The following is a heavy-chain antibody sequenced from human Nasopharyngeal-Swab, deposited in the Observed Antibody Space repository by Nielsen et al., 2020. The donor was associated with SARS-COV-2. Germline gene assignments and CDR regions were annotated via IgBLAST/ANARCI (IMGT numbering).Heavy chain of an antibody. Sequence: WVRQAPGQGLEWMGWISAYNGNTNYAQKLQGRVTMTRDTSTSTVYMELSSLRSEDTAVYYCARGSLWFGDLVGYYGMDVWGQGTTVTVSS. CDR2: ISAYNGNT. D-gene: IGHD3-10*01. J-gene: IGHJ6*02. V-gene: IGHV1-18*01. CDR3: ARGSLWFGDLVGYYGMDV.